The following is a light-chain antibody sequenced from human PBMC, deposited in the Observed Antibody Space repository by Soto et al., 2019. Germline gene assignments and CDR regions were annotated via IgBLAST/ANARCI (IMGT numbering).Light chain of an antibody. CDR2: QDT. J-gene: IGLJ2*01. CDR3: QAWDSSTVV. V-gene: IGLV3-1*01. Sequence: SYELTQPPSVSVSPGQTASITCSGHKLGDKYACWYQQKPGQSPVLIIYQDTKRPSGIPERFSGSNSGNIATLTISGTQAMDEADFYCQAWDSSTVVFGGGTQLTVL. CDR1: KLGDKY.